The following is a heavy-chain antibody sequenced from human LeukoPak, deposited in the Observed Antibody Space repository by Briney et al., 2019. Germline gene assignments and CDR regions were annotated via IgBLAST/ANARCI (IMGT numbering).Heavy chain of an antibody. D-gene: IGHD4-17*01. V-gene: IGHV3-48*03. CDR1: GFTFSSYE. CDR3: ARDASLRAAFYYYYYMDV. CDR2: ISSSGSTI. J-gene: IGHJ6*03. Sequence: GGSLRLSCAASGFTFSSYEMNWVRQAPGKGLEWVSYISSSGSTIYYADSVKGRFTISRDNAKNSLYLQMNSLRAEDTAVYYCARDASLRAAFYYYYYMDVWGKGTTVTISS.